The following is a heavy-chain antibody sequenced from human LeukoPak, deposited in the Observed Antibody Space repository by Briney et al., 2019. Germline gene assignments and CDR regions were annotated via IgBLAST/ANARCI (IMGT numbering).Heavy chain of an antibody. D-gene: IGHD3-22*01. CDR3: ARGPSHDSSGYFYYYYMDV. J-gene: IGHJ6*03. V-gene: IGHV1-8*03. CDR2: RNPNSWNT. CDR1: GYTFTSYD. Sequence: ASVKVSCKASGYTFTSYDINWVRQATGQGLEWMGWRNPNSWNTGYTQKFQGRGTITRNTSISTAYMELSSLRSEDTAVYYCARGPSHDSSGYFYYYYMDVWGKGTTVTVSS.